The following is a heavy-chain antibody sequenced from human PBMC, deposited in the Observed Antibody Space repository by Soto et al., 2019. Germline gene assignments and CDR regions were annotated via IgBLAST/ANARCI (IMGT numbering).Heavy chain of an antibody. D-gene: IGHD6-6*01. V-gene: IGHV1-46*01. CDR3: ARDGSLEYSSSSDIDGMDV. CDR1: GGTFSSYA. CDR2: INPDGGST. Sequence: ASVKVSCKASGGTFSSYAISWVRQAPGQGLEWMGIINPDGGSTRYAPNFQGRVTMTRDTSTSTVYMELSSLRSEDTAVYYCARDGSLEYSSSSDIDGMDVWGQGTTVTVSS. J-gene: IGHJ6*02.